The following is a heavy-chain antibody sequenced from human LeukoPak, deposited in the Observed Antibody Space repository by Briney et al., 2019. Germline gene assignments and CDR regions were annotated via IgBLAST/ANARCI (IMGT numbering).Heavy chain of an antibody. Sequence: SETLSLTCTVSTYSISSGYYWGWIRQPPGKGLEWIGNIYHNGNAYYNPSLKSRVTISVDTSKKQFSLKLRTATAADTAVYYCARIEAVTRGYNHAYYFDYWGQGTLVTVSS. CDR1: TYSISSGYY. J-gene: IGHJ4*02. CDR3: ARIEAVTRGYNHAYYFDY. D-gene: IGHD5-18*01. V-gene: IGHV4-38-2*02. CDR2: IYHNGNA.